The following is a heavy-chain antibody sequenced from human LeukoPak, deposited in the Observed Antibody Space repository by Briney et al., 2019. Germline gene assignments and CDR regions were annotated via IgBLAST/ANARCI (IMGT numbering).Heavy chain of an antibody. Sequence: SETLSLTCTVSGGSITSYHWSWIRQPPGKGLEWIGRIYTSGSTNYNPSLKSRVTMSVDTSKNQFSLKLSSVTAADTAVYYCARGGLGSAFDIWGQGTMVTVSS. CDR3: ARGGLGSAFDI. CDR1: GGSITSYH. V-gene: IGHV4-4*07. CDR2: IYTSGST. D-gene: IGHD3-16*01. J-gene: IGHJ3*02.